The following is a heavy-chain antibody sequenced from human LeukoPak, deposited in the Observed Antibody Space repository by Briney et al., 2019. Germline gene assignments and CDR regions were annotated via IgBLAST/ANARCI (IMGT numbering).Heavy chain of an antibody. CDR3: ATMVRGFHPIDY. V-gene: IGHV3-23*01. CDR2: ISGGGVST. CDR1: GFTLSSYA. D-gene: IGHD3-10*01. Sequence: GGSLRLSCAASGFTLSSYAMSWVRQAPGKGLEWVSTISGGGVSTYYADSVKGRFTISRDNSKNTLYLQMNSLRAEDTAVYYCATMVRGFHPIDYWGQGTLVTVSS. J-gene: IGHJ4*02.